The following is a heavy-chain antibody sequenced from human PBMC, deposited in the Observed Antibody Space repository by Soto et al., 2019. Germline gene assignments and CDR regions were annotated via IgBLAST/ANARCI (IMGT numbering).Heavy chain of an antibody. CDR1: GGSISSGGYY. J-gene: IGHJ5*02. V-gene: IGHV4-31*03. Sequence: PSETLSLTCTVSGGSISSGGYYWSWIRQHPGRGLEWIGYIYYSGSTNYNPSLKSRVTISVDTSKNQFSLKLSSVTAADTAVYYCARGHGVVVVAATGAWFDPWGQGTLVTVSS. CDR3: ARGHGVVVVAATGAWFDP. D-gene: IGHD2-15*01. CDR2: IYYSGST.